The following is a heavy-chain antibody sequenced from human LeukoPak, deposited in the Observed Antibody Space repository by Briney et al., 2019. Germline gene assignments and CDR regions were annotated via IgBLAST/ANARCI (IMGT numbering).Heavy chain of an antibody. J-gene: IGHJ4*02. CDR2: IYYSGST. D-gene: IGHD3-16*01. V-gene: IGHV4-59*01. CDR3: ARERDYPAAFDY. CDR1: GGSISSYY. Sequence: SETLSLTCTDSGGSISSYYWSWIRQPPGKGLEWIGYIYYSGSTNYNPSLKSRVTISVDTSKNQFSLKLSSVTAADTAVYYCARERDYPAAFDYWGQGTLVTVSS.